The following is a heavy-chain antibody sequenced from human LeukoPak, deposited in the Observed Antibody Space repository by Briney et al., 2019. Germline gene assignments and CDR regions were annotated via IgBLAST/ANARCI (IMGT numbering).Heavy chain of an antibody. J-gene: IGHJ4*02. D-gene: IGHD2-8*01. CDR2: MNPNSGNT. CDR1: GYTFTSYD. Sequence: GASVKVSCKASGYTFTSYDINWVRQATGQGLEWMGWMNPNSGNTGYAQKFQGRVTITRNTSISTAYMELSRLRSDDTAVYHCARDRCSNGVCYRENDFWGQGTLVTVSS. V-gene: IGHV1-8*03. CDR3: ARDRCSNGVCYRENDF.